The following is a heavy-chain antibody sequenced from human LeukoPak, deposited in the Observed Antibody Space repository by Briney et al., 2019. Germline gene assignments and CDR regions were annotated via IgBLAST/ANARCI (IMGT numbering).Heavy chain of an antibody. CDR3: ARAGDGSGSYDNADYDF. V-gene: IGHV4-4*07. Sequence: SETLSLTCTLSGGSISSYFWNWIRQPVGKGLEWIGRIYTSGSTNYNLSLKSRVTMSIDTSKNQFSLKVISVTAADAAVYYCARAGDGSGSYDNADYDFWGQGILVTVSS. CDR2: IYTSGST. D-gene: IGHD3-10*01. J-gene: IGHJ4*02. CDR1: GGSISSYF.